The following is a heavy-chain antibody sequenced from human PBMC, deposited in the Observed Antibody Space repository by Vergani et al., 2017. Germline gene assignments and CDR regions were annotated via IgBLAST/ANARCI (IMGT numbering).Heavy chain of an antibody. V-gene: IGHV1-18*01. D-gene: IGHD3-9*01. J-gene: IGHJ6*02. CDR3: ARDFPCDYDIMTGPLGYFYAMDV. CDR1: NYTFRSFG. Sequence: QSQLVQSGAEVRKPGASLKVSCKSFNYTFRSFGITWVRQAPGQGLEWMGWISGFSGDTNYAQKFQDRVTMTTDTSTAKAYMELRNLRSDATAVYYCARDFPCDYDIMTGPLGYFYAMDVWGQGTAVTVS. CDR2: ISGFSGDT.